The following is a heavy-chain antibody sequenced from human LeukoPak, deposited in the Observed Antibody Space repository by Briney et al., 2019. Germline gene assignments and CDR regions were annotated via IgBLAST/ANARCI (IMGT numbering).Heavy chain of an antibody. CDR2: ISGSGGRT. D-gene: IGHD2-2*01. J-gene: IGHJ5*02. CDR1: GFTFSSYG. CDR3: AKDRETYCSSSSCFWDWFDP. V-gene: IGHV3-23*01. Sequence: QPGRSLRLSCAASGFTFSSYGMSWVRQAPGKGLEWVSTISGSGGRTHYADSVKGRFTISRDNSKNTLYLQMNSLRAEDTAVYYCAKDRETYCSSSSCFWDWFDPWGQGTLVTVSS.